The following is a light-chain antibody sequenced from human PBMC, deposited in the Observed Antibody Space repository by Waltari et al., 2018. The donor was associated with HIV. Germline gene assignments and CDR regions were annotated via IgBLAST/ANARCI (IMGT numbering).Light chain of an antibody. J-gene: IGLJ2*01. CDR2: SNE. Sequence: QSVLTQPPSASATPGQGVGISCSGSRSNIGTNTVNWYQHLPGTAPKLLIYSNEQRPSGVPDRISGSKSGTAASLAISGLQSEDEADYYCAVWDDSLNGVVFGGGTKLTVL. V-gene: IGLV1-44*01. CDR1: RSNIGTNT. CDR3: AVWDDSLNGVV.